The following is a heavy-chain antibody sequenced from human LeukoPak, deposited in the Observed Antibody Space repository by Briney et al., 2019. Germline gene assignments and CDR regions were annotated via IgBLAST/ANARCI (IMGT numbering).Heavy chain of an antibody. CDR2: IYTSGST. V-gene: IGHV4-4*07. J-gene: IGHJ5*01. CDR1: GGSISSYY. D-gene: IGHD3-22*01. Sequence: SETLSLTCTVSGGSISSYYWSWIRQPAGKGLEWIGRIYTSGSTNYNPSLKSRVTMSVDTSMNQFSLKLNSVTAADTAVYYCARDSYYYDSSGYSSITPDSWGQGTLVTVSS. CDR3: ARDSYYYDSSGYSSITPDS.